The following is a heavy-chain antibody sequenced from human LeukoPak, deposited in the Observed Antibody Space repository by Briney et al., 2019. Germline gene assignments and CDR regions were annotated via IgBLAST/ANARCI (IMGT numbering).Heavy chain of an antibody. Sequence: SETLSLTCAVYGGSFRGYYWSWIRQPPGKGLEWIGEINDIGNTNYDPSLRSRVTISVDTSKNQFSLSLTSATAADTAVYFCARLGSVGYYNYQYMDIWGNGTTVTVSS. CDR3: ARLGSVGYYNYQYMDI. CDR1: GGSFRGYY. J-gene: IGHJ6*03. D-gene: IGHD3-10*01. CDR2: INDIGNT. V-gene: IGHV4-34*01.